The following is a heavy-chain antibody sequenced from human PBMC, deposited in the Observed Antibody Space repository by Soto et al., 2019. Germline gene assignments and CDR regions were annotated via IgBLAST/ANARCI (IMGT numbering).Heavy chain of an antibody. CDR1: GFTFSTYC. V-gene: IGHV3-74*01. Sequence: EVQLVESGGGFNQPGGSLRLSCAASGFTFSTYCMHWVRHTPGTGLVWVSRTCRFGRELYYADSVKGRFTISRDDAKNTLYLQMDSLRVEDTGIYYCVRGTTAWRGMDYWGQGALVTVSS. CDR2: TCRFGREL. J-gene: IGHJ4*02. D-gene: IGHD1-1*01. CDR3: VRGTTAWRGMDY.